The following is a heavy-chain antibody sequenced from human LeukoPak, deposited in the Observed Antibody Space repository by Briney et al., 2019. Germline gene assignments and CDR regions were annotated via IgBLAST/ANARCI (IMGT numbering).Heavy chain of an antibody. CDR3: ARVGPPNAFDI. Sequence: PSETLSLTCGVSGGLISSGGYYWSWIRQPPGEALEWIGYVYQSGSTYYNPSLKSRVTISVDWSKNQFSLKLSSVTAADTTVYYCARVGPPNAFDIWGQGTMVTVSS. CDR2: VYQSGST. J-gene: IGHJ3*02. V-gene: IGHV4-30-2*01. CDR1: GGLISSGGYY.